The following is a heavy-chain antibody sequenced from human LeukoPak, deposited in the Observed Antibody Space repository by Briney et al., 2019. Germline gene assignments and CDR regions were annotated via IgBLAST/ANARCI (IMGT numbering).Heavy chain of an antibody. CDR2: IYYSGRT. CDR3: ARGYYYEASLHFDY. D-gene: IGHD3-22*01. J-gene: IGHJ4*02. Sequence: PSETLSLTCTVSGGSISSYYWSCSLHPPREGLEWSGYIYYSGRTNYNPSLTSRVIISVDQSKDQFSLKLSYVTAADTAVYYCARGYYYEASLHFDYWGQGTLVTVSS. V-gene: IGHV4-59*08. CDR1: GGSISSYY.